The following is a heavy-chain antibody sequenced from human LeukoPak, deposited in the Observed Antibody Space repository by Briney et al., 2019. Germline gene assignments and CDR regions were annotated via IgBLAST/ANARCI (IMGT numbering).Heavy chain of an antibody. J-gene: IGHJ6*02. CDR3: ARVFDYDILTGYYYGMDV. D-gene: IGHD3-9*01. Sequence: GGSLRLCCAASGFTVSSNYMSWVRQAPGKGLEWVSVIYSGGSTYYADSVKGRFTISRDNAKNSLYLQMNSLRAEDTAVYYCARVFDYDILTGYYYGMDVWGQGTTVTVSS. CDR2: IYSGGST. CDR1: GFTVSSNY. V-gene: IGHV3-66*01.